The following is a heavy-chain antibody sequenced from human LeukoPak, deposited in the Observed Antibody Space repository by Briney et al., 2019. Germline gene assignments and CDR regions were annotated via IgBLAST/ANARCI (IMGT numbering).Heavy chain of an antibody. CDR1: GYSFTSYW. D-gene: IGHD3-3*01. CDR3: ARPSEDDAFDI. V-gene: IGHV5-51*01. J-gene: IGHJ3*02. Sequence: GESLKISCKGSGYSFTSYWIGWVRQMPGKGVEWMGITYPGDSDTRYSPSFRGQVTISADKSISTAYLQWSSLKASDTAMYYCARPSEDDAFDIWGQGTMVTVSS. CDR2: TYPGDSDT.